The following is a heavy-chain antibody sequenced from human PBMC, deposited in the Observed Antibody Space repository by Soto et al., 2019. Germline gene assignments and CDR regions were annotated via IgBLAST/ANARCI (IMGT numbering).Heavy chain of an antibody. CDR3: ARVLVLRFLEWLPAAYYGMDV. D-gene: IGHD3-3*01. J-gene: IGHJ6*02. CDR2: INHSGST. V-gene: IGHV4-34*01. CDR1: GGSFSGYY. Sequence: NPSETLSLTCAVYGGSFSGYYWSWIRQPPGKGLEWIGEINHSGSTNYNPSLKSRVTISVDTSKNQFSLKLSSVTAADTAVYYCARVLVLRFLEWLPAAYYGMDVWGQGTTVTVSS.